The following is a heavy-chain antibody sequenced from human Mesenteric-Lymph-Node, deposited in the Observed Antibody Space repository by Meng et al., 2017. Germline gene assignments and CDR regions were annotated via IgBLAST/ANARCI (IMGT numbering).Heavy chain of an antibody. CDR2: VSFSGGGT. V-gene: IGHV3-23*01. CDR1: GFDFSDYA. D-gene: IGHD3-10*01. CDR3: AKTFYDSGTSYSDS. Sequence: GGSLRLSCAASGFDFSDYAMTWVRQAPGKGLEWVSTVSFSGGGTNYADSVSGRFTVSRDNSKRTLYLQMNSLRTDDTAVYYCAKTFYDSGTSYSDSWGQGTLVTVSS. J-gene: IGHJ4*02.